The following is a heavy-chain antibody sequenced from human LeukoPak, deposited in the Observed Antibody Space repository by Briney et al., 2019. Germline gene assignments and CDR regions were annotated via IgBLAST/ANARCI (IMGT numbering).Heavy chain of an antibody. Sequence: SETLSLTCTVSGGSISSYYWSWIRQPPGKGLEWIGYIYYSGSTNYNPSLKSRVTISVDTSKNQFSLKLSSVTAADTAVYYCARLGVDSSGYYNLDYWGQGTLVTVSS. CDR2: IYYSGST. V-gene: IGHV4-59*01. CDR3: ARLGVDSSGYYNLDY. CDR1: GGSISSYY. D-gene: IGHD3-22*01. J-gene: IGHJ4*02.